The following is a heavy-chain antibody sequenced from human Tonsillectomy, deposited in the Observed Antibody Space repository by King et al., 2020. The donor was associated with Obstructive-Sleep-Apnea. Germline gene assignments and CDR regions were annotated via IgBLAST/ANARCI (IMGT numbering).Heavy chain of an antibody. CDR3: ARDSIVVEIAASDGMDL. J-gene: IGHJ6*02. CDR1: GFIFSDSY. CDR2: ISSSYGYT. D-gene: IGHD2-21*01. V-gene: IGHV3-11*06. Sequence: VQLVESGGGLVKPGGSLRLSCAASGFIFSDSYMSWIRQAPGKGLEWISYISSSYGYTKYADSVKGRFTVSRDNGKNSLYLQMNNLRVEDTAVYYCARDSIVVEIAASDGMDLWGQGTTVTVSS.